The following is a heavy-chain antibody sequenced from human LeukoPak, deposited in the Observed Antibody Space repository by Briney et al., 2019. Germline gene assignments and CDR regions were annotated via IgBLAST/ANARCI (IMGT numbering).Heavy chain of an antibody. CDR2: MNPNSGNT. CDR3: ARGVRRTDCSSTSCYYYYYYMDV. V-gene: IGHV1-8*01. D-gene: IGHD2-2*01. CDR1: GYTFTSYD. J-gene: IGHJ6*03. Sequence: ASVKVSCKASGYTFTSYDINWVRQATGQGLEWMAWMNPNSGNTGYAQKFQGRVTMTRNTSISTAYMELSSLRSEDTAVYYCARGVRRTDCSSTSCYYYYYYMDVWGKGTTVTVSS.